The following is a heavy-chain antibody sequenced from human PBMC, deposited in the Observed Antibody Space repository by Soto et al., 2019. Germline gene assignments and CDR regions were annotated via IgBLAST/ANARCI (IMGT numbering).Heavy chain of an antibody. CDR3: ASYRGSGTLDY. D-gene: IGHD2-21*01. J-gene: IGHJ4*02. CDR2: IYYSGST. V-gene: IGHV4-59*01. Sequence: SETLSLTCTVSGDSISSYYWSWIRQPPGKGLEWIGYIYYSGSTNYNPSLKSRVTISVDTSKNQFSLKLSSVIAADTAVYYCASYRGSGTLDYWGQGTLVTVSS. CDR1: GDSISSYY.